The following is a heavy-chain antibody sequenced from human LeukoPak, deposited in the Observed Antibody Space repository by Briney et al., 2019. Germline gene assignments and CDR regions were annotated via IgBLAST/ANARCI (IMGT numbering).Heavy chain of an antibody. CDR1: GFSFPTYA. CDR3: ARGWATIPD. V-gene: IGHV3-23*01. D-gene: IGHD5-24*01. J-gene: IGHJ4*02. CDR2: IRVSDGAT. Sequence: GGSLRLSCAASGFSFPTYAMKWVRQALGKGLEWVSSIRVSDGATFYGDSVKGRFTTSRDNSKNTLFLQMNSLRDKDTALYYCARGWATIPDWGQGSLVIVSS.